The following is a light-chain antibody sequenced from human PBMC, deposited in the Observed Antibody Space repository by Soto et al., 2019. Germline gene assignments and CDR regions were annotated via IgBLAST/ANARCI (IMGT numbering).Light chain of an antibody. Sequence: EIGWPQSPATRVLAPGNRAXFASRASQYITIYLAWYQQKPGQAPRLLIYDASNRATGIPARFSGSGSGTDFTLTISSLEPDDFAVYYCQQRADWPITFGQGARLEIK. V-gene: IGKV3-11*01. J-gene: IGKJ5*01. CDR2: DAS. CDR3: QQRADWPIT. CDR1: QYITIY.